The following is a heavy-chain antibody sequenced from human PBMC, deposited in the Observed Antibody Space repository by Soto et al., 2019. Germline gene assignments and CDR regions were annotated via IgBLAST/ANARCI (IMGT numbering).Heavy chain of an antibody. D-gene: IGHD2-21*02. V-gene: IGHV3-7*01. Sequence: EVQLVESGGGLVQPGGSLRLSCATSGFTISNFWMTWVRQAPGKGPEWVANIKQDGSEKYYVDSAKGRFTISIDTGKNPLYPQLTSLRAEATAVYYCARAVTGAPDYWCQGTLVTVSS. J-gene: IGHJ4*02. CDR3: ARAVTGAPDY. CDR1: GFTISNFW. CDR2: IKQDGSEK.